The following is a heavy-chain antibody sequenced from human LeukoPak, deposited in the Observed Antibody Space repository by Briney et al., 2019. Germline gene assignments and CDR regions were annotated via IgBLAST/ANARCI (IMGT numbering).Heavy chain of an antibody. J-gene: IGHJ3*02. V-gene: IGHV3-23*01. Sequence: TGGSLRLSCAASGFTFSSSSYGMSWVRQAPGKGLEWVSAISGIGGSTYYADSVKGRFTISRDNSKNTLYLQMNSLRAEDTAVYYCARGRGSDWRNASDIWGQGTKVTVSS. D-gene: IGHD6-19*01. CDR3: ARGRGSDWRNASDI. CDR1: GFTFSSSSYG. CDR2: ISGIGGST.